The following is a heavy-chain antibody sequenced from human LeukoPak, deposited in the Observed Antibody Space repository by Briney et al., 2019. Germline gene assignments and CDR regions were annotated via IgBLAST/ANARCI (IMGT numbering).Heavy chain of an antibody. D-gene: IGHD6-19*01. CDR2: IWYDGTNK. CDR3: ARDYGRGWLAPDY. V-gene: IGHV3-33*08. CDR1: GFTFSSYS. J-gene: IGHJ4*02. Sequence: PGGSLRLSCAASGFTFSSYSMNWVRQAPGKGLEWVAVIWYDGTNKYYADSVKGRFTISRDNSKNTLYLQMNSLRAEDTAVYYCARDYGRGWLAPDYWGQGTLVTVSS.